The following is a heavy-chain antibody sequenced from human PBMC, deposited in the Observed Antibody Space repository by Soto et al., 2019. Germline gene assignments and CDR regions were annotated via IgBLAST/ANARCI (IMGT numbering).Heavy chain of an antibody. Sequence: ASVKVSCKASGYTFTSYGISWVRQAPGQGLEWMGWISAYNGNTNYAQKLQGRVTMTTDTSTSTAYMELRSLRSDDTAVYYCARVLGGDCSGGSCYSSAFDIWGQGTMVTVSS. CDR1: GYTFTSYG. V-gene: IGHV1-18*04. CDR3: ARVLGGDCSGGSCYSSAFDI. CDR2: ISAYNGNT. D-gene: IGHD2-15*01. J-gene: IGHJ3*02.